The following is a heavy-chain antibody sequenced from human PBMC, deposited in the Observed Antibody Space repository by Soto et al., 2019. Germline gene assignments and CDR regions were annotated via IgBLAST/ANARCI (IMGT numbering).Heavy chain of an antibody. J-gene: IGHJ4*02. Sequence: GXSVKVSCKASVYTFTCYYMHWVRQAPGQGLEWMGWINPNSGGTNYAQKFQGRVTMTGDTSISTAYMELSRLRSDDTAVYYCARGIDLIVRGPAGCGLWGQGTLVTVSS. D-gene: IGHD3-10*01. CDR3: ARGIDLIVRGPAGCGL. CDR2: INPNSGGT. CDR1: VYTFTCYY. V-gene: IGHV1-2*02.